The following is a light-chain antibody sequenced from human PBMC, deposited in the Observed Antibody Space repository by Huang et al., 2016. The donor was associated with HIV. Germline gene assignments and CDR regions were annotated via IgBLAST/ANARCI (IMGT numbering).Light chain of an antibody. J-gene: IGKJ1*01. CDR1: QNIDTW. Sequence: DIQMTQSPSTLSASVRDRVTIICRASQNIDTWVAWYQQKPGTPPKVVINRASSLESGVPARFSGSGSGTEFSLTINNLEPDDFAVYYCQQYAGYPWTFGQGTKVEIK. CDR2: RAS. CDR3: QQYAGYPWT. V-gene: IGKV1-5*03.